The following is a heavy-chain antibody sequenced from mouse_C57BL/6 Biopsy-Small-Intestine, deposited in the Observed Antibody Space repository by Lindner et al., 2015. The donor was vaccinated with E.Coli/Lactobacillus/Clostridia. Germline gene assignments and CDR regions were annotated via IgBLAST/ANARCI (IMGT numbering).Heavy chain of an antibody. CDR1: GFTFTDYY. V-gene: IGHV7-3*01. Sequence: VQLQESGGGLVQPGGSLSLSCAASGFTFTDYYMSWVRQPPGKALEWLGFIRNKANGCTTEYSASVKGRFTISRDNSQSILYLQMNALRAEDSATYYCARYMDYWGQGTSVTVSS. CDR3: ARYMDY. CDR2: IRNKANGCTT. J-gene: IGHJ4*01.